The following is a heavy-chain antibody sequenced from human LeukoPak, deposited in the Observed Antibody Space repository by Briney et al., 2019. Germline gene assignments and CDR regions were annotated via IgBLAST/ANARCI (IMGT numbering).Heavy chain of an antibody. D-gene: IGHD1-26*01. V-gene: IGHV4-59*01. J-gene: IGHJ2*01. CDR3: ARERSGSYYRWYFDL. CDR2: IYYSGST. CDR1: GGSISSYY. Sequence: SETLSLTCTVSGGSISSYYWSWIRQPPGKGLEWIGYIYYSGSTNYNPSLKSRVTISVDTSKNQFSLKLSSVTAADTAVYYCARERSGSYYRWYFDLWGRGTLVTVSS.